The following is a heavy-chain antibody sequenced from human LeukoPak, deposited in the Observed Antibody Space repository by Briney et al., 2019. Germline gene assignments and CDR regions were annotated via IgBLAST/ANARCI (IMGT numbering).Heavy chain of an antibody. J-gene: IGHJ4*02. V-gene: IGHV1-18*01. CDR3: ATVEEYSTGQIDY. Sequence: ASVKVSCKASGYTFTSYGISWVRQAPGQGLEWMGWISAYNGNTNYAQKVQGRVTMTTDTSTSTAYMELKRLRAEDTAWYYSATVEEYSTGQIDYSGQGPLVTVSS. CDR2: ISAYNGNT. CDR1: GYTFTSYG. D-gene: IGHD6-19*01.